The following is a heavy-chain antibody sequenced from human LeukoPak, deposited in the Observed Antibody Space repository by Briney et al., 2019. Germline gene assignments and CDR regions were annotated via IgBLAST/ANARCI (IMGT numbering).Heavy chain of an antibody. D-gene: IGHD6-19*01. CDR1: GFTFSPYA. V-gene: IGHV3-23*01. CDR3: AKGIYSSGWSYFDY. J-gene: IGHJ4*01. CDR2: LSGSGITT. Sequence: GGSLRLSCAASGFTFSPYAMSWVRQAPGKGLEWVSTLSGSGITTYYADSVKGRFTISRDNSKNTLYLQMNSLRAEDTAVYYCAKGIYSSGWSYFDYWGHGTLVTVSS.